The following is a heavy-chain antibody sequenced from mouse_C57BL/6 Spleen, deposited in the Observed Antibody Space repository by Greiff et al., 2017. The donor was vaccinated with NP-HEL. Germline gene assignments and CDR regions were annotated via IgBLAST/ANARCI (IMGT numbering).Heavy chain of an antibody. D-gene: IGHD1-1*01. V-gene: IGHV1-69*01. CDR2: IDPSDSYT. J-gene: IGHJ1*03. CDR3: ANDYGSSYGYFDV. CDR1: GYTFTSYW. Sequence: QVQLQQPGAELVMPGASVKLSCKASGYTFTSYWMHWVKQRPGQGLEWIGEIDPSDSYTNYNQKFKGKSTLTVDKSSSTAYMQLSSLTSEDSAVYYCANDYGSSYGYFDVWGTGTTVTVSS.